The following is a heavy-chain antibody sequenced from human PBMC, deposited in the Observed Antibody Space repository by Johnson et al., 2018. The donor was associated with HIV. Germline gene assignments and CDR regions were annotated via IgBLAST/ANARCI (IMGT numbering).Heavy chain of an antibody. V-gene: IGHV3-9*01. CDR2: ISWNGGST. CDR3: ASRYDSSGYYPDAFDI. Sequence: VQLVESGGGLVQPGRSLRLSCAASGFTFDDYAMHWVRQAPGKGLEWVSGISWNGGSTGYANSVKGRFTISRDNAKKSLYLQMNSLRAEDTALYYCASRYDSSGYYPDAFDIWGQGTMVTVSS. J-gene: IGHJ3*02. CDR1: GFTFDDYA. D-gene: IGHD3-22*01.